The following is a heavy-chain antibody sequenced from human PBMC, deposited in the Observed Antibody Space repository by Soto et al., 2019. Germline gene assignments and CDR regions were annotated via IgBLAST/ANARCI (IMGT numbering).Heavy chain of an antibody. D-gene: IGHD3-9*01. Sequence: GGSLRLSCAASGFTFSSYGMHWVRQAPGKGLEWVAVIWYDGSNKYYADSVKGRFTISRDNSKNTLYLQMNSLRAEDTAVYYCARDEGVMEGQLPYDILTGYYAPYYYYGMDVWGQGTTVTVSS. J-gene: IGHJ6*02. CDR1: GFTFSSYG. CDR2: IWYDGSNK. V-gene: IGHV3-33*01. CDR3: ARDEGVMEGQLPYDILTGYYAPYYYYGMDV.